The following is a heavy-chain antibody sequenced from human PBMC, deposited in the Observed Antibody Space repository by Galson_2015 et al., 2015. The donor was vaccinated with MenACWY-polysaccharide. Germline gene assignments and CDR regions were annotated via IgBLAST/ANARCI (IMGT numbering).Heavy chain of an antibody. Sequence: SLRLSCAASGSRFNNYGMHWVRQAPGKGLEWVANIQYDGSKKEYADSVKGRFTISRDNAKSTVFLEMNTLGVEDTAVYYCAREGSRIVLPAFHICGHVIMVNVSS. J-gene: IGHJ3*02. D-gene: IGHD2-2*01. CDR1: GSRFNNYG. CDR3: AREGSRIVLPAFHI. V-gene: IGHV3-33*01. CDR2: IQYDGSKK.